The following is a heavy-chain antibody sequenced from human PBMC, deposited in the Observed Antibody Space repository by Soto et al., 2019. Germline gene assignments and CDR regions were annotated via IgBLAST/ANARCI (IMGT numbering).Heavy chain of an antibody. CDR2: MNPNSGNT. J-gene: IGHJ3*02. D-gene: IGHD2-15*01. Sequence: ASVKVSCKASGYTFTSYDINWVRQATGQGLEWMGWMNPNSGNTGYAQKFQGRVTMTRNTSISTAYMELSSLRSEDTAVYYCARGLLVAATTVDDFDIWGQGTMVTVS. CDR3: ARGLLVAATTVDDFDI. V-gene: IGHV1-8*01. CDR1: GYTFTSYD.